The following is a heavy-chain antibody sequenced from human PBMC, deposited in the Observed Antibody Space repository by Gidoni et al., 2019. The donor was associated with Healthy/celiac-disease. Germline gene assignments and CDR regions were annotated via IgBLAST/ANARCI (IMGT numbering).Heavy chain of an antibody. V-gene: IGHV3-23*01. D-gene: IGHD3-10*01. CDR1: GFTFSSYA. J-gene: IGHJ4*02. CDR2: ISGSGGST. Sequence: EVQLLESGGGLVQPGGSLRLSCAASGFTFSSYAMSWVRPAPGKGLEWVSAISGSGGSTYYADSVKGRFTISRDNSKNTLYLQMNSLRAEDTAVYYCAKEATEEIWFGELLRGDDYWGQGTLVTVSS. CDR3: AKEATEEIWFGELLRGDDY.